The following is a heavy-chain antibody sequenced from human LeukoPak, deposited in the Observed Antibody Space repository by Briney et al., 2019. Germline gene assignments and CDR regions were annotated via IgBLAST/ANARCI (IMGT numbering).Heavy chain of an antibody. CDR3: ARGRTGADS. V-gene: IGHV3-33*01. J-gene: IGHJ4*02. CDR2: IWSDGTNK. Sequence: GGSLRLSCTTSGFTFSTYGMHWLRLAPGKGLEWVALIWSDGTNKYYADSVKGRFTVSRDNSKNTLYLQMDSLRAEDTAIYYCARGRTGADSWGQGTLVTVSS. CDR1: GFTFSTYG.